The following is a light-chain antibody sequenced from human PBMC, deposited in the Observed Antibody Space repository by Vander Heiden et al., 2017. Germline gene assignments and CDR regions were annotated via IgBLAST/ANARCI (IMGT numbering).Light chain of an antibody. CDR1: SSDVGGYNY. CDR3: SSYTSSSTDYV. V-gene: IGLV2-14*01. J-gene: IGLJ1*01. CDR2: EVS. Sequence: QSALTQPASVSGSPGKSITISCTGTSSDVGGYNYVSWYQQHPGKAPKLMIYEVSKRPSGVSKRFSGSKSGNTASLTISGLQAEDEADYYCSSYTSSSTDYVFGTGTKVTVL.